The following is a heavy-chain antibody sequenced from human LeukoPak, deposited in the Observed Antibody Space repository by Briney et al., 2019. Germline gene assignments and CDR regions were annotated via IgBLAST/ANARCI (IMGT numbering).Heavy chain of an antibody. J-gene: IGHJ4*02. D-gene: IGHD3-10*01. CDR1: GFTFSSYA. CDR2: ISGSGGST. Sequence: GSLRLSCAASGFTFSSYAMSWVRQAPGKGLEWVSAISGSGGSTYYADSVKGRFTISRGNSKNTLYLQMNSLRAEDTAVYYCAKSMSIWFGELFDYWGQRTLVTVSS. CDR3: AKSMSIWFGELFDY. V-gene: IGHV3-23*01.